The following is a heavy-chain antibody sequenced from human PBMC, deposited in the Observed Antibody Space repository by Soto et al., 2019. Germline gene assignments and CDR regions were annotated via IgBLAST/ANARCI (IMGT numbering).Heavy chain of an antibody. CDR1: GFTFNNYA. CDR3: AKMGGYYDTRGKRYFDY. D-gene: IGHD3-22*01. CDR2: IGGGGATS. V-gene: IGHV3-23*01. J-gene: IGHJ4*01. Sequence: EVQLLESGGGLVQPGGSLRLSCAASGFTFNNYAMSWVRQAPGKGLEWVSTIGGGGATSYCTDSVKGRFTISRDNSKNTLYLQMNSLRAENTAVYSCAKMGGYYDTRGKRYFDYWGQGTLVTVSS.